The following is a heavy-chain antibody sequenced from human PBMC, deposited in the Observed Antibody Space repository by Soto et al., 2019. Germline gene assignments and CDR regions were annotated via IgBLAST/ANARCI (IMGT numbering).Heavy chain of an antibody. CDR1: GFTFSSHW. D-gene: IGHD5-12*01. CDR3: ARSRDGYNFSGDC. J-gene: IGHJ4*02. CDR2: INGDGSST. V-gene: IGHV3-74*01. Sequence: EVQLVESGAGLAQPGGSLRLSCAASGFTFSSHWIHWVRQAPGKGLVWVSRINGDGSSTSYSDSVKGRITISRDNAKNTLYRQMNSLRVEDTAVYYCARSRDGYNFSGDCWGQGALVTVSS.